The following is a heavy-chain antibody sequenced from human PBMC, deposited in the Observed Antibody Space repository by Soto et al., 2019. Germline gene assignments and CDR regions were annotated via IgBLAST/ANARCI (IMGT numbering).Heavy chain of an antibody. D-gene: IGHD6-13*01. V-gene: IGHV3-33*01. CDR1: GFTVSSYG. CDR2: IWYDGSNK. J-gene: IGHJ4*02. Sequence: GGSLRLSCAASGFTVSSYGMHWVRQAPGKGLEWVAVIWYDGSNKYYADSVKGRFTISRDNSKNTLYLQMNSLRAEDTAAYYCTRLPNYSSSWTFDYWGQGTLVTVSS. CDR3: TRLPNYSSSWTFDY.